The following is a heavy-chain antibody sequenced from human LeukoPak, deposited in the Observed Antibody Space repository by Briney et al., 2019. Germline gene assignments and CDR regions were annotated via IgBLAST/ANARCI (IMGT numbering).Heavy chain of an antibody. J-gene: IGHJ4*02. CDR2: IYTTGDT. D-gene: IGHD3-10*01. Sequence: PSQTLSLTCTVSGGSISSGDYYWSWIRQPAGKGLEWIGRIYTTGDTNYNPSLKSRVTISVDTSKNQFSLNLSSVTAADTAVYYCARWPRGFIWFGELSHDWGQGTLVTVSS. CDR3: ARWPRGFIWFGELSHD. V-gene: IGHV4-61*02. CDR1: GGSISSGDYY.